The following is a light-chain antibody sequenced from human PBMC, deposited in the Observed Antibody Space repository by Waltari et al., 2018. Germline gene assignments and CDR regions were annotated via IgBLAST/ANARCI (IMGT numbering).Light chain of an antibody. CDR2: DAA. Sequence: EIMLTQSPGTLSLSPGERATLSCRASQSISKSLAWYQQKPGQAPRLLIYDAASRATGIPDRFSGSGSGTDFSLTISRLEPEDSAVYYCQKYGTLPATFGQGTKVEIK. CDR1: QSISKS. CDR3: QKYGTLPAT. J-gene: IGKJ1*01. V-gene: IGKV3-20*01.